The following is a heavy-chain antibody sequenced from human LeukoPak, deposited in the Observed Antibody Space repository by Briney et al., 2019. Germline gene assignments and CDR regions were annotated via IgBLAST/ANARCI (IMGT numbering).Heavy chain of an antibody. CDR2: IYPGDSDT. D-gene: IGHD3-16*01. J-gene: IGHJ5*02. V-gene: IGHV5-51*01. CDR1: GYLFTSYW. CDR3: ARGLLGDFDP. Sequence: GASLEISCKGSGYLFTSYWIGWVRPVPGKGLEWMGIIYPGDSDTRYSPSFQGQVTISADKSISTAYLQWSSLKASDTAMYYCARGLLGDFDPWGQGTLVTVSS.